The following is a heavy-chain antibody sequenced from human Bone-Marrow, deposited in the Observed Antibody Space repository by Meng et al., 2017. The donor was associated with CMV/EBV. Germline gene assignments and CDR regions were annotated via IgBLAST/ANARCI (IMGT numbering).Heavy chain of an antibody. J-gene: IGHJ6*02. V-gene: IGHV1-69*06. CDR3: ARDGSGDFWSGYYIGRALYYYYGMDV. Sequence: SVKVSCKASGGTFSSYAISWVRQAPGQGLEWMGGIIPIFGTANYAQKFQGRVTITADKSTSTAYMELSSLRSEDTAVYYCARDGSGDFWSGYYIGRALYYYYGMDVWGQGTTVTVSS. CDR2: IIPIFGTA. D-gene: IGHD3-3*01. CDR1: GGTFSSYA.